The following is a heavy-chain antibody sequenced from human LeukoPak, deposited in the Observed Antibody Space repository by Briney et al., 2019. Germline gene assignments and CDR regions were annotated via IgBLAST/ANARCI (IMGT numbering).Heavy chain of an antibody. CDR3: ARSYSSSSVVSYYYYYMDV. V-gene: IGHV4-61*02. CDR1: GGSISSGGYY. D-gene: IGHD6-13*01. Sequence: PSQTLSLTCTVSGGSISSGGYYWTWIRQPAGKGLEWIGRTYASGSTNYNPSLKSRLTISVDTSKNQFSLNLSSVTAADTAVYYCARSYSSSSVVSYYYYYMDVWGKGTTVTVSS. J-gene: IGHJ6*03. CDR2: TYASGST.